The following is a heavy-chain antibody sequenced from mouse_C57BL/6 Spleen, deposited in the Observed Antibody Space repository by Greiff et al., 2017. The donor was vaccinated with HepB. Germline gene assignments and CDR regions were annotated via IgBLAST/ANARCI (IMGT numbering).Heavy chain of an antibody. CDR1: GYTFTDYY. J-gene: IGHJ2*01. CDR3: ARSGVVADYFDY. CDR2: INPYNGGT. D-gene: IGHD1-1*01. Sequence: EVQLQQSGPVLVKPGASVKMSCKASGYTFTDYYMNWVKQSHGKSLEWIGVINPYNGGTSYNQKFKGKATLTVDKSSSTAYMELNSLTSEDSAVYYCARSGVVADYFDYWGQGTTLTVSS. V-gene: IGHV1-19*01.